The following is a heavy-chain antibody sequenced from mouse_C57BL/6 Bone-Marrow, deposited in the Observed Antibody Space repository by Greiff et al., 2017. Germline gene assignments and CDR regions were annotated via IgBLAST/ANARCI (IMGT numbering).Heavy chain of an antibody. Sequence: QVQLQQSGAELVRPGTSVTVSCKASGYAFTNYLIEWVKQRPGQGLEWIGVINPGSGGTNYNEKFKGKATLTADKSSSTAYMQLSSLTSEDSAVYFCARSGWLLPYAMDYWGQGTSVTVSS. D-gene: IGHD2-3*01. J-gene: IGHJ4*01. CDR1: GYAFTNYL. CDR2: INPGSGGT. V-gene: IGHV1-54*01. CDR3: ARSGWLLPYAMDY.